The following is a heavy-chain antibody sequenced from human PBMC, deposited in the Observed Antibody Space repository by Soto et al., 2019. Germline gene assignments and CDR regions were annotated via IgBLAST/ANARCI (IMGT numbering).Heavy chain of an antibody. Sequence: GGSLRLSCAASGFTFSDYYMSWIRQAPGKGLEWVSYISSSSSYTNYADSVKGRFTISRDNAKNSLYLQMNSLRAEDTAVYYCARTYDSSGYYPNYFDYWGQGTRVTVSS. D-gene: IGHD3-22*01. CDR3: ARTYDSSGYYPNYFDY. CDR2: ISSSSSYT. CDR1: GFTFSDYY. J-gene: IGHJ4*02. V-gene: IGHV3-11*06.